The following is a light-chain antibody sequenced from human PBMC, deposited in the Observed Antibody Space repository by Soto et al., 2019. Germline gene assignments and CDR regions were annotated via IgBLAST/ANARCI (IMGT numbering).Light chain of an antibody. J-gene: IGKJ4*01. CDR1: QSVSSN. Sequence: EIEMTQSPATLSVSPGERATLSCRASQSVSSNLAWYQQKPGQAPRLLIYGASTRATGIPARFSGSGSGTEFTLTISYLRPEDFAVYFCQQYHDWVTFGGGTKVDIK. CDR3: QQYHDWVT. V-gene: IGKV3-15*01. CDR2: GAS.